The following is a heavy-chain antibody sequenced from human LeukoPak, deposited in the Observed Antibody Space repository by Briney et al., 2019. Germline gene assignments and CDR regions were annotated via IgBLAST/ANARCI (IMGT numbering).Heavy chain of an antibody. CDR2: INAGNGNT. CDR1: GYTFTNYV. D-gene: IGHD2-2*01. V-gene: IGHV1-3*01. J-gene: IGHJ4*02. Sequence: ASVKVSCKASGYTFTNYVMHWVRQAPGQRLEWMGWINAGNGNTKYSQKFQGRVTITRDTSASTAYMELSSLRSEDTAVYYCARGYCSSTSCYLGSTYWGQGTLVTVSS. CDR3: ARGYCSSTSCYLGSTY.